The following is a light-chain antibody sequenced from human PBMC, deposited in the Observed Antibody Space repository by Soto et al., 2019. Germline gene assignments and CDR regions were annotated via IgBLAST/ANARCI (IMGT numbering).Light chain of an antibody. CDR1: SSNIGSHT. CDR3: SAWGDSLNGVV. J-gene: IGLJ2*01. Sequence: QSVLTQPPSASGTPGQRIAISCSGGSSNIGSHTVNWCQHLPATAPRLLIYSNTQRRSGLPHLFSGYKSSTSASLAISGLQSEYEGDYCCSAWGDSLNGVVFGGGTKVTVL. V-gene: IGLV1-44*01. CDR2: SNT.